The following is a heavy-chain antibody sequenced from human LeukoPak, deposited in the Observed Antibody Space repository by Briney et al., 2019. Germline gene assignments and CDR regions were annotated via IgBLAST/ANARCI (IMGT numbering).Heavy chain of an antibody. CDR2: IWYDGSNK. Sequence: GGSLRLSCAASGFSFSSYGMHWVRQAPGKGLEWVAVIWYDGSNKYYAESVKGRFTISRDNSKNTLYLQMNSLRAEDTALYYCARVSGGYYVGGYFDYWGQGTLVTVSS. J-gene: IGHJ4*02. CDR1: GFSFSSYG. V-gene: IGHV3-33*01. CDR3: ARVSGGYYVGGYFDY. D-gene: IGHD3-10*01.